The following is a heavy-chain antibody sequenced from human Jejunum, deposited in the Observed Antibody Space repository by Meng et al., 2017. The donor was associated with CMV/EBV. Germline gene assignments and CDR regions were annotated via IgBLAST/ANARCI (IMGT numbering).Heavy chain of an antibody. Sequence: SGGSIRSSGYYGRWLRQHPGKGLEWIGSIYYNGKTSYSPSLKSRVTVSLDTPENQFSLRLSSVSAADTAMYYCARSGYYRPGTYNVWGRGTMVTVSS. CDR3: ARSGYYRPGTYNV. D-gene: IGHD3-10*01. CDR2: IYYNGKT. V-gene: IGHV4-31*02. CDR1: GGSIRSSGYY. J-gene: IGHJ3*01.